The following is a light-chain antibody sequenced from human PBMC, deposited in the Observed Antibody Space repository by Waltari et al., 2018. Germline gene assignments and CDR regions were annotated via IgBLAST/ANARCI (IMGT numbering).Light chain of an antibody. CDR1: NPESQS. Sequence: SSVLTQPPSVSVPPGETARINCGGNNPESQSEHGYRQRPGQAPVVVISYDNDRAAGIPERFSGSNSGNTATLTISRVEAEDEADYYCQVWDANTDPGVFGTGTEVTVL. J-gene: IGLJ1*01. CDR3: QVWDANTDPGV. V-gene: IGLV3-21*01. CDR2: YDN.